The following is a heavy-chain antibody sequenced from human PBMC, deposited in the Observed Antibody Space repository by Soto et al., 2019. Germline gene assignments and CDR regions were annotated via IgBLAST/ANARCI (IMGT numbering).Heavy chain of an antibody. CDR2: IKQDGSEK. J-gene: IGHJ4*02. CDR1: RFCICSYW. CDR3: ATSRTFDY. Sequence: GGSLRLSCVVGRFCICSYWMNWVRQAPGKGLEWVANIKQDGSEKYYVDSAKGRFTISRDNAKNSLYLQMNSLSAEDTAIYYCATSRTFDYWGQGTLVTVSS. D-gene: IGHD6-13*01. V-gene: IGHV3-7*01.